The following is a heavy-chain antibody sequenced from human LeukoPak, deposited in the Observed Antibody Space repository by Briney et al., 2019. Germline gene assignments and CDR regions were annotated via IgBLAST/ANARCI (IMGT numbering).Heavy chain of an antibody. CDR3: ARTHSSPGRFDY. V-gene: IGHV1-69*13. Sequence: SVKVSCKASGGTFSSYAISWVRQAPGQGLEWMGGIIPIFGTANYAQKFQGRVTITADESTSTAYMELSSLRSEDTAVYYCARTHSSPGRFDYWGQGTLVTVSS. CDR1: GGTFSSYA. CDR2: IIPIFGTA. J-gene: IGHJ4*02.